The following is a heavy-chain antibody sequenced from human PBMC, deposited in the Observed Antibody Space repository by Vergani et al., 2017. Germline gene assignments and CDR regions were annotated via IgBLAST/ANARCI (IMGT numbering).Heavy chain of an antibody. J-gene: IGHJ3*02. CDR1: GMSISNNNYY. D-gene: IGHD6-6*01. CDR2: IYDSRNN. V-gene: IGHV4-39*01. Sequence: QLQLQESGPRLVKPSETLSLTCSLSGMSISNNNYYWGWIRQPPGKGLEWIGSIYDSRNNNYSPSLKSRVSISVDTSKNQLSLNLTSVTAAATAVYYCARHLRQLARNDVVDIWGHGTLVTVSS. CDR3: ARHLRQLARNDVVDI.